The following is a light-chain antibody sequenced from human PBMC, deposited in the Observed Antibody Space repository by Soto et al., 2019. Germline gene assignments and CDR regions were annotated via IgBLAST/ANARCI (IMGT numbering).Light chain of an antibody. V-gene: IGLV1-51*01. CDR2: DNY. J-gene: IGLJ1*01. CDR3: GTWDSSLSDNV. Sequence: QSVLRHPPSVSPAPGHKVTISCSRSSSNIGNNYVSWYQQLPGTAPKLLIYDNYKRPSGIPDRFSGSKSGTSATLGITGLQTGDEADYYCGTWDSSLSDNVLGTGTKVTVL. CDR1: SSNIGNNY.